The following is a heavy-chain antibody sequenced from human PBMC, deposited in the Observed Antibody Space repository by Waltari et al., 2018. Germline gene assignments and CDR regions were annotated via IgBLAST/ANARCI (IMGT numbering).Heavy chain of an antibody. D-gene: IGHD3-10*01. CDR2: ISNDGSSI. CDR1: GFRFSNYW. V-gene: IGHV3-74*03. Sequence: EEQLLESGGGLVQPGDSLRLSCAASGFRFSNYWMNWVRHAPGKGLVWVARISNDGSSITYADSMKGRFTISRDNAKNTLYLQMKRLRAEDTAVYYCVRLAQRTYRSPVPGRHYYYGMDVWGQGTTVTVSS. J-gene: IGHJ6*02. CDR3: VRLAQRTYRSPVPGRHYYYGMDV.